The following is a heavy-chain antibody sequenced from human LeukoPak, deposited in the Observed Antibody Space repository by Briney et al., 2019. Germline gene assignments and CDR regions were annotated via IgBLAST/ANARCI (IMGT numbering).Heavy chain of an antibody. D-gene: IGHD3-3*01. CDR1: GFLFDEYG. CDR3: VRVQYTTRGYYNGFDL. Sequence: GGSLRLSCAASGFLFDEYGTCCVPQAPGRSRGCGSDIIWVGANTGYADSVRGRFILSRDNANNSLYLQMRTLGEEDTALYQCVRVQYTTRGYYNGFDLWGQETMVAVSS. V-gene: IGHV3-20*01. CDR2: IIWVGANT. J-gene: IGHJ3*01.